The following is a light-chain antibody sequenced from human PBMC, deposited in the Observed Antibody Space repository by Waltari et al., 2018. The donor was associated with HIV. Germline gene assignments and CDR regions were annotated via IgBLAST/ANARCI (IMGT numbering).Light chain of an antibody. Sequence: QSALTQPASVSGSPGQSITFSCTGTSSDVGGYDYVSWYQQHPGKAPKLMIYEVGLRPSGVSYRFPGPQSGHPASLTLSGLQAEDEADYYCASYTSSNTLYVFGTGTKVTVL. J-gene: IGLJ1*01. CDR2: EVG. CDR1: SSDVGGYDY. V-gene: IGLV2-14*01. CDR3: ASYTSSNTLYV.